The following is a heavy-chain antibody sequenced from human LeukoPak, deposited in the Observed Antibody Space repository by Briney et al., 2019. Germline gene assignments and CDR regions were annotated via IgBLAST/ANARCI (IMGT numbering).Heavy chain of an antibody. Sequence: GGSLRLSCAASGFAFQAFDMHWVRQAPGKGLEWVSLISRDGDKTYYADSVWGRFTISRDNSQNSLHLQMDSLRPEDTALYYCSTWAFYHGLDVWGQGTTVTVSS. CDR2: ISRDGDKT. CDR3: STWAFYHGLDV. D-gene: IGHD5/OR15-5a*01. V-gene: IGHV3-43*02. CDR1: GFAFQAFD. J-gene: IGHJ6*02.